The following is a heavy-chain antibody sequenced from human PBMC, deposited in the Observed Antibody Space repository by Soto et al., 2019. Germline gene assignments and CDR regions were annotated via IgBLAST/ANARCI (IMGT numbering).Heavy chain of an antibody. D-gene: IGHD2-15*01. J-gene: IGHJ4*02. CDR3: ARGPGGPDGPGDY. CDR1: GYTFTSYA. V-gene: IGHV1-3*01. Sequence: QVQLVQSGAEVKKPGASVKVSCKASGYTFTSYAMHWVRQAPGQRLEWMGWINAGNGNTKYSQKFQGRVTIARDTSASTAYMELSSLRSEDTAVYYCARGPGGPDGPGDYWGQGTLVTVSS. CDR2: INAGNGNT.